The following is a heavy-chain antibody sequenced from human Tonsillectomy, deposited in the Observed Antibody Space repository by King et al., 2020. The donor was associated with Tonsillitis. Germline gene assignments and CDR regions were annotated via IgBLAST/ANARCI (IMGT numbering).Heavy chain of an antibody. CDR1: GFTFSNYG. CDR2: ISGSGGST. Sequence: ESQLVQSGGGLVQPGGSLRLSCAASGFTFSNYGMSWVRQAPGKGLEWVSAISGSGGSTYYADSVKGRFTISRDNSKNTLYLQMNSLRVEDTAVYYCAKDPTAHAAYYYYGMDVWGQGTTVTVSS. J-gene: IGHJ6*02. CDR3: AKDPTAHAAYYYYGMDV. V-gene: IGHV3-23*04.